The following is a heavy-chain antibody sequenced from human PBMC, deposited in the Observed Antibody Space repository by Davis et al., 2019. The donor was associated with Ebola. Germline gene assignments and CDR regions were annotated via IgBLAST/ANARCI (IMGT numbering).Heavy chain of an antibody. J-gene: IGHJ6*04. CDR1: GYTFTSYG. CDR3: ARLPHAILTDSLRGLGMDV. D-gene: IGHD3-9*01. CDR2: ISAYNGDT. Sequence: ASVKVSCKASGYTFTSYGITWVRQAPGQGLEWMGWISAYNGDTNSAPRLQGRVIMTTDTSTSTAYMELRSLRSDDTAIYYCARLPHAILTDSLRGLGMDVWGKGTTVTVSS. V-gene: IGHV1-18*04.